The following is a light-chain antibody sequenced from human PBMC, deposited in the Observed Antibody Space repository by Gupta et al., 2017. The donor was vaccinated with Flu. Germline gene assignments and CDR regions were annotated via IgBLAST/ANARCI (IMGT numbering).Light chain of an antibody. V-gene: IGKV3-15*01. CDR2: GAS. CDR1: QSVSTT. J-gene: IGKJ3*01. Sequence: TLSVSPGERATLSCRASQSVSTTLAWYQQKPGQAPRLLIYGASTRAAAIPARFSGSGSGTEFTLTISSLQSEDFAIYYCQQDNDWPGGFGPGTKVDIK. CDR3: QQDNDWPGG.